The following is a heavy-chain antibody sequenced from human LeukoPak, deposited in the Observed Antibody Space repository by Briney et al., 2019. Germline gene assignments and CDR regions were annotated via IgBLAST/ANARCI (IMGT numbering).Heavy chain of an antibody. CDR2: IYSGGST. V-gene: IGHV3-53*01. Sequence: AGGSLRLSCAASGFTVSSNYMNWVRQAPGKGLEWVSVIYSGGSTYYADSVKGRFTIFRDNSKNTLYLQMNSLRAEDTAVYYCARQLLGTGDYWGQGTLVTVSS. CDR1: GFTVSSNY. CDR3: ARQLLGTGDY. J-gene: IGHJ4*02. D-gene: IGHD3-16*01.